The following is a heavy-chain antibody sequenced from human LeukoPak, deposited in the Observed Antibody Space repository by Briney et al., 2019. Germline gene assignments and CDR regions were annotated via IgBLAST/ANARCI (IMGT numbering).Heavy chain of an antibody. CDR2: IYYSGNT. Sequence: PSETLSLTCIVSGGSISSDYWSWIRQPPGKGLEWIGYIYYSGNTNYNPSLKSRVTMSVDTSRNQFSLKLTSVTAADTAVYYCARIHRYCSGGACYVLDNWGQGTLVAVSS. CDR1: GGSISSDY. J-gene: IGHJ4*02. CDR3: ARIHRYCSGGACYVLDN. V-gene: IGHV4-59*01. D-gene: IGHD2-15*01.